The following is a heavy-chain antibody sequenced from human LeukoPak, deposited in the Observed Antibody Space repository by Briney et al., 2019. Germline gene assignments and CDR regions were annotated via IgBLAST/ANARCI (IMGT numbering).Heavy chain of an antibody. J-gene: IGHJ5*02. CDR3: ARDRDGAGFDP. CDR2: IYYSGST. V-gene: IGHV4-31*03. CDR1: GGSISSGGYY. Sequence: SQTLSLTCTVSGGSISSGGYYWSWIRQHPGKGLEWIGYIYYSGSTYCNPSLKSRVTISVDTSKNQFSLKLSSVTAADMAVYYCARDRDGAGFDPWGQGTLVTVSS. D-gene: IGHD4/OR15-4a*01.